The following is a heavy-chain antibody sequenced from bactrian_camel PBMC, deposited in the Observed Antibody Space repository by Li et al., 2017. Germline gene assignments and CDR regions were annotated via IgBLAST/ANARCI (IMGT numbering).Heavy chain of an antibody. D-gene: IGHD2*01. CDR1: ETTDRYYC. J-gene: IGHJ4*01. Sequence: HVQLVESGGGSVQAGGSLRLSCAASETTDRYYCMAWFRQAPGKEREGVAAIFTGGGSTHYADSVQGRFTISQDNAKNTVYLQMNSLQPEDTAMYYCATDLPPYPFCSIAGRDYTYWGRGPRSPSP. V-gene: IGHV3S1*01. CDR2: IFTGGGST.